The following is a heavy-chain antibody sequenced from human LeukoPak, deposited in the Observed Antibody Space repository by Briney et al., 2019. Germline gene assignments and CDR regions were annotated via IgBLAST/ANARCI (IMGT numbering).Heavy chain of an antibody. V-gene: IGHV4-59*08. Sequence: PSETLSLTCTVSGGSISSYYWSWIRQPPGKGLEWIGYIYYSGSTNYNPSLKSRVTISVDTSKNQFSLKLSSVTAADTAVYYCARHGRSGWFDYWGQGTLVTVSS. D-gene: IGHD6-19*01. CDR2: IYYSGST. J-gene: IGHJ4*02. CDR1: GGSISSYY. CDR3: ARHGRSGWFDY.